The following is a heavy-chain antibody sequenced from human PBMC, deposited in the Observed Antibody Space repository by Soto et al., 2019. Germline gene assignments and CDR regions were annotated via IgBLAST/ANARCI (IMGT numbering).Heavy chain of an antibody. D-gene: IGHD2-15*01. V-gene: IGHV3-33*03. J-gene: IGHJ6*02. Sequence: QVHLVESGGGVVQPGRSLRLSCAASGFTFSSYGMLWVRQAPGKGLEWVAVIWYNGSKKYYGESVKGRFTIFRDNSENTLYLEMSSLRAEDTAVYYCGRQLAVPYAAYAMDVWGQGTTVTVSS. CDR3: GRQLAVPYAAYAMDV. CDR2: IWYNGSKK. CDR1: GFTFSSYG.